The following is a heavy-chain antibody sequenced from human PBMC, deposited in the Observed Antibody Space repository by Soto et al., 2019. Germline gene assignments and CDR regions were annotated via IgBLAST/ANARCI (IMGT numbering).Heavy chain of an antibody. V-gene: IGHV4-34*01. J-gene: IGHJ5*02. CDR3: ARRLDP. CDR2: INHSGST. Sequence: SETLSLTCAAYDGSFSGYYWSWIRQPPGKGLEWIGEINHSGSTNYNPSLKSRVTISVDTSKNQFSLKLSSVTAADTAVYYCARRLDPWGQGTLVT. CDR1: DGSFSGYY.